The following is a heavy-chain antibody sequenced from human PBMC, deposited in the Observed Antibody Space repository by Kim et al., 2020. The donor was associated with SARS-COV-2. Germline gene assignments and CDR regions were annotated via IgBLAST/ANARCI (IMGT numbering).Heavy chain of an antibody. V-gene: IGHV4-34*01. CDR2: INHSGST. J-gene: IGHJ4*02. Sequence: SETLSLTCAVYGGSFSGYYWSWIRQPPGKGLEWIGEINHSGSTNYNPSLKSRVTISVDTSKNQFSLKLSSVTAADTAVYYCARGRGMVRGVITVDWGQGTLVTVSS. D-gene: IGHD3-10*01. CDR1: GGSFSGYY. CDR3: ARGRGMVRGVITVD.